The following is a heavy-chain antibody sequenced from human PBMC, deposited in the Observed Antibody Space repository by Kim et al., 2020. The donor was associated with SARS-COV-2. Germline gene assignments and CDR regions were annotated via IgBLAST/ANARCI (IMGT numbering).Heavy chain of an antibody. CDR1: RFTFSSYW. V-gene: IGHV3-74*01. CDR2: LNSDGSTT. J-gene: IGHJ4*02. D-gene: IGHD2-8*01. Sequence: GGSLRLSCAASRFTFSSYWMHWVRQAPGKGLMWVSRLNSDGSTTSYADSVKGRFTISRDNAKNTLYLQINSLRAEDTAVYYCARSNNGSFAYWGQGTLVTVSS. CDR3: ARSNNGSFAY.